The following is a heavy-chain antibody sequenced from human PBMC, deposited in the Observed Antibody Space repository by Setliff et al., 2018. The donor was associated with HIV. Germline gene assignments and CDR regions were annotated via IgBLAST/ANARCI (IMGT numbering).Heavy chain of an antibody. CDR3: AREGAVADAFDI. CDR1: GGTFSSYA. CDR2: IIPILGIA. V-gene: IGHV1-69*10. Sequence: GASVKVSCKASGGTFSSYAISWVRQAPGQGLEWMGGIIPILGIANYAQKFQGRVTITADKSTSTAYMELSSLRSEDTAVYYCAREGAVADAFDIRGQGTMVTVSS. D-gene: IGHD6-19*01. J-gene: IGHJ3*02.